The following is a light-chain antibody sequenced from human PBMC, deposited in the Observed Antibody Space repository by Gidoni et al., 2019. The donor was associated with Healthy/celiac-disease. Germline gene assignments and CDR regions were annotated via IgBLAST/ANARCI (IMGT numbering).Light chain of an antibody. Sequence: DIHMHQTPSSLSASVGDRVTITCRASQSISSYLNWYQQKPGKAPKLLIYAASSLQSGVPSRFSGSGSGTDFTLTISSLQPEDFATYYCQQSNSTPPYTFGQGTKLEIK. CDR3: QQSNSTPPYT. CDR1: QSISSY. CDR2: AAS. J-gene: IGKJ2*01. V-gene: IGKV1-39*01.